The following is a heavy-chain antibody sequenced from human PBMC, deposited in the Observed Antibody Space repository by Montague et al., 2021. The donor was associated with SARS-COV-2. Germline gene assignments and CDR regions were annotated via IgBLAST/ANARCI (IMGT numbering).Heavy chain of an antibody. D-gene: IGHD2-2*01. CDR2: TYYRSKWYN. Sequence: CAISGDSVSSNIATWNWIRQSPSRGLEWLGRTYYRSKWYNDYAESVKSRITIDSDTSKHQFSLHLNSVTPEDTAVYYCARIPVGSKHYFDFWGQGTLVTVSS. CDR1: GDSVSSNIAT. V-gene: IGHV6-1*01. CDR3: ARIPVGSKHYFDF. J-gene: IGHJ4*02.